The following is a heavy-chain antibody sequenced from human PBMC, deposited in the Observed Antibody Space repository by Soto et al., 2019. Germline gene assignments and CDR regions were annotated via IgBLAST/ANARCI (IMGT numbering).Heavy chain of an antibody. Sequence: QVQLGESGGGVVEPGTSLRLSWVASGFNFNTYGMHWVRQSPGKGLEWVAVIWLYVSDNYYADPVKGRFTISRDTSKNTLYLHMNSLRDEDTAVYYCARNLRWEPQFDNWGQGTLVTVSS. CDR2: IWLYVSDN. J-gene: IGHJ4*02. CDR1: GFNFNTYG. CDR3: ARNLRWEPQFDN. V-gene: IGHV3-33*01. D-gene: IGHD4-17*01.